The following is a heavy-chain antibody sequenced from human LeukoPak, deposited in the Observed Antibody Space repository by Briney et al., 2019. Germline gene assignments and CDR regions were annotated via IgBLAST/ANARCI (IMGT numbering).Heavy chain of an antibody. CDR2: INKDGSSS. J-gene: IGHJ6*02. D-gene: IGHD6-13*01. Sequence: GGSLRLSCAASGFTFTTSWMHWVRQAPGKGLVWVPRINKDGSSSNYADSVKGRFTISRDNAKNTLYLQMNSLRIEDTAVYYCAAATAAAGASNGMDVWGQGTTVTVSS. CDR1: GFTFTTSW. CDR3: AAATAAAGASNGMDV. V-gene: IGHV3-74*01.